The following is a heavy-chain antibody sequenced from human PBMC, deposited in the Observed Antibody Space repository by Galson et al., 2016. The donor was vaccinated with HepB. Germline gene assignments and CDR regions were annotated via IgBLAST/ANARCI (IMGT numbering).Heavy chain of an antibody. J-gene: IGHJ6*02. V-gene: IGHV4-39*01. D-gene: IGHD1-26*01. CDR2: ISFGGTT. Sequence: SETLSLTCTVSGDSLTSSNYYWGWIRQPPGEGLQWIGGISFGGTTYSTPSLKSRLTISVDTSKNQFSLKLSSVTAADTAAYYCVGHGPRSGRLGFLCALDVWGQGTTVTVSS. CDR3: VGHGPRSGRLGFLCALDV. CDR1: GDSLTSSNYY.